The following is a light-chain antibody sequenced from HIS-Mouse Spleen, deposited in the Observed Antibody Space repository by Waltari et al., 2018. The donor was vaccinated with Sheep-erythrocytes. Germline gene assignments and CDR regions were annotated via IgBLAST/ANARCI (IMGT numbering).Light chain of an antibody. Sequence: IVMTQSPDSLAVSLGERATINCKSSQSVLYSSNNKNYLAWYQQKPGQPPKLLIYWASTRKSGVPDRFSGSGSGTDFTLTNSSLQAEDVAVYYCQQYYSTPLTFGGGTKVEIK. CDR2: WAS. V-gene: IGKV4-1*01. CDR1: QSVLYSSNNKNY. CDR3: QQYYSTPLT. J-gene: IGKJ4*01.